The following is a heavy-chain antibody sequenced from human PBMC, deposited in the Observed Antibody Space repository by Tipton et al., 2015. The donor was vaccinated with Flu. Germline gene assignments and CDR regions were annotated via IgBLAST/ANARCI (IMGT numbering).Heavy chain of an antibody. D-gene: IGHD6-19*01. CDR2: IWYDGSNK. Sequence: SLRLSCAASGFTLSDFYMSWVRQAPGKGLEWVAVIWYDGSNKYYADSVKGRFTISRDNSKNTLYLQMNSLRAEDTAVYYCARGVYSSGWYPFFDYWGQGTLVTVSS. CDR1: GFTLSDFY. J-gene: IGHJ4*02. V-gene: IGHV3-33*08. CDR3: ARGVYSSGWYPFFDY.